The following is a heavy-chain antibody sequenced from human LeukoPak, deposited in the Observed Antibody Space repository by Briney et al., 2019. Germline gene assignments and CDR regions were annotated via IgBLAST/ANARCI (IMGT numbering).Heavy chain of an antibody. J-gene: IGHJ6*03. V-gene: IGHV1-69*06. CDR2: IIPIFGTA. Sequence: SVKVSCKASGGTFSSYAISWVRQAPAQGLEWMGGIIPIFGTANYAQKFQGRVTITADKSTSTAYMELSSLRSEDTAVHYCARDDVVVPAAIRGENYYYMDVWGKGTTVTVSS. CDR1: GGTFSSYA. D-gene: IGHD2-2*02. CDR3: ARDDVVVPAAIRGENYYYMDV.